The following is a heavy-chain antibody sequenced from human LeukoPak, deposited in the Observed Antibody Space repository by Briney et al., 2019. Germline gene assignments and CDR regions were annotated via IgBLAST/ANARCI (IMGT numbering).Heavy chain of an antibody. Sequence: GGSLRLSCEASGFTFRNYGMHWVRQAPGKGLEWVAFIWYDGSKKYYADSVKGRFTISRDNSKNTLNLQMNSLRAEDTAVYYCAKAMTTNTFDYWGQGTLVTVSS. J-gene: IGHJ4*02. CDR3: AKAMTTNTFDY. CDR1: GFTFRNYG. CDR2: IWYDGSKK. V-gene: IGHV3-30*02. D-gene: IGHD4-17*01.